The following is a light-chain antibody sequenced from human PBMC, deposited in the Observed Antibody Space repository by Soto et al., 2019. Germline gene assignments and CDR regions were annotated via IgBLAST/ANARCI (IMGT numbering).Light chain of an antibody. CDR2: ATS. CDR1: QSVSNTL. J-gene: IGKJ4*01. CDR3: QQYGGSPLT. V-gene: IGKV3-20*01. Sequence: EIVLTQSPDTLSLSPGERATLSCRASQSVSNTLLAWYQQRPGQAPRLLIYATSNRATAIPDRFSGSGSGTDFTLTISRLEPEDFAVYYCQQYGGSPLTFGGGTKVEIK.